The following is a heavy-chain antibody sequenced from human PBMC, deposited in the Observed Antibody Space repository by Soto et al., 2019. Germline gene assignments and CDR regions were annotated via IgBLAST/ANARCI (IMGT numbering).Heavy chain of an antibody. J-gene: IGHJ6*02. CDR1: GFTFSSYG. CDR3: ARGPLYYGSESMDV. Sequence: GGSLRLSCAASGFTFSSYGMHWVRQAPGKGLEWVAVIWYDGSNKYYADSVKGRFTISRDNSKNTLYLQMNSLRAEDTAVYYCARGPLYYGSESMDVWGQGTTVTVSS. V-gene: IGHV3-33*01. CDR2: IWYDGSNK. D-gene: IGHD3-10*01.